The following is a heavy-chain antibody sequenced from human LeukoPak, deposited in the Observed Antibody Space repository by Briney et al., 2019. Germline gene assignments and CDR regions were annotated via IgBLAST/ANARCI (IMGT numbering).Heavy chain of an antibody. J-gene: IGHJ4*02. CDR3: ARVRYYDYVWGSRHYYFDY. CDR1: GFTFSSYW. D-gene: IGHD3-16*01. Sequence: GGSLRLSRAASGFTFSSYWMSWVRQAPGKGLEWVANIKQDGSEKYYVDSVKGRFTISRDNAKNSLYLQMNSLRAEDTAVYYCARVRYYDYVWGSRHYYFDYWGQGTLVTVSS. V-gene: IGHV3-7*01. CDR2: IKQDGSEK.